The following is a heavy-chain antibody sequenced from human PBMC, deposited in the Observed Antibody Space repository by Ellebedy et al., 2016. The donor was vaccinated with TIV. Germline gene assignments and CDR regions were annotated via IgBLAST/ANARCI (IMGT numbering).Heavy chain of an antibody. CDR2: IYPGDSDT. J-gene: IGHJ4*02. CDR3: ARDLSTTVTIGGY. D-gene: IGHD4-17*01. V-gene: IGHV5-51*01. Sequence: GESLKISXKGSGYSFTSYWIGWVRQMPGKGLEWMGIIYPGDSDTRYSPSFQGQVTISADKSISTAYLQWSSLRAEDTAVYYCARDLSTTVTIGGYWGQGTLVTVSS. CDR1: GYSFTSYW.